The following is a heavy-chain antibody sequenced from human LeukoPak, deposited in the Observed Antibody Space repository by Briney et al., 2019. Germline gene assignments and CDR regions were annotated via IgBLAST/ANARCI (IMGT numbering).Heavy chain of an antibody. J-gene: IGHJ5*02. D-gene: IGHD2-15*01. CDR2: ISYDGSNK. CDR1: GFTFSSYG. CDR3: ARAGAVVDNWFDP. V-gene: IGHV3-30*03. Sequence: GRSLRLSCAASGFTFSSYGMHWVRQAPGKGLEWVAVISYDGSNKYYADSVKGRFTISRDKSKNTLYLQMNSLRAEDTAVYYCARAGAVVDNWFDPWGQGTLVTVSS.